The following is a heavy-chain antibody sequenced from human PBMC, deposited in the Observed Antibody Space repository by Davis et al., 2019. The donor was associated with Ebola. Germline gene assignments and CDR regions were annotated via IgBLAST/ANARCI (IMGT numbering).Heavy chain of an antibody. Sequence: GESLKISCAASGFTFSSYGMHWVRQAPGKGLEWVANIKQDGSEKYYVDSVKGRFTISRDNAKNSLYLQMNSLRAEDTALYYCAKAWAARPIVGYFQHWGQGTLVTVSS. V-gene: IGHV3-7*03. CDR3: AKAWAARPIVGYFQH. CDR1: GFTFSSYG. J-gene: IGHJ1*01. CDR2: IKQDGSEK. D-gene: IGHD6-6*01.